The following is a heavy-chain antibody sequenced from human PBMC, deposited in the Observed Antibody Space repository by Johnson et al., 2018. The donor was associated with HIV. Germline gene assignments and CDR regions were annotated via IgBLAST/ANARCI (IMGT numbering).Heavy chain of an antibody. CDR3: AKPPSMGADAFDI. Sequence: VQLVESGGGLVQPGRSLRLSCAASGFTFSSYAMHWVRQAPGKGLEWVSAISGSGGSTYYADSVKGRFTISRDNSKNMTNLQMNGLSDEDTADDYCAKPPSMGADAFDIWGQGTMVTVSS. J-gene: IGHJ3*02. V-gene: IGHV3-23*04. CDR1: GFTFSSYA. CDR2: ISGSGGST. D-gene: IGHD3-16*01.